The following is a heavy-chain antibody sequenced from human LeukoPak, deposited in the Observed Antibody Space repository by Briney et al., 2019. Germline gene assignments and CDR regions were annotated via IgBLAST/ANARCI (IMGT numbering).Heavy chain of an antibody. V-gene: IGHV4-31*03. CDR2: IYYSGST. CDR1: GGSISSGGYY. D-gene: IGHD4-17*01. J-gene: IGHJ2*01. CDR3: ARDSPDYGASLGYFDL. Sequence: SETLSLTCTVSGGSISSGGYYWSWIRQHPGKGLEWIGYIYYSGSTYYNPPLKSRVTISVDTSKNQFSLKLSSVTAADTAVYYCARDSPDYGASLGYFDLWGRGTLVTVSS.